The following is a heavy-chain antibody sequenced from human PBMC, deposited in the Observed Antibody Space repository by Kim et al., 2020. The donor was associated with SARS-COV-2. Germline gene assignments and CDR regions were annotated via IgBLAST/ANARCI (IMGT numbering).Heavy chain of an antibody. Sequence: GGSLRLSCEASGFNFSNFGMHWVRQAPGKGLQWMAGIWYDGSKKYYADSVKGRFTISRDKSKNTVFLEMNSLRADDAAIYYCTKDHYYDNSGYYYSDAYFDSWGQGALVTVSS. CDR3: TKDHYYDNSGYYYSDAYFDS. J-gene: IGHJ4*02. V-gene: IGHV3-33*03. D-gene: IGHD3-22*01. CDR2: IWYDGSKK. CDR1: GFNFSNFG.